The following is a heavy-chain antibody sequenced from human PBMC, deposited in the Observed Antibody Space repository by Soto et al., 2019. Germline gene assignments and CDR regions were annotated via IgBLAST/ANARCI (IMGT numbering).Heavy chain of an antibody. J-gene: IGHJ6*02. D-gene: IGHD1-1*01. V-gene: IGHV1-3*01. CDR3: ARGKGMEENYYYYGLDI. CDR2: INGGTGQT. CDR1: GYTFSTHA. Sequence: ASVKVSCKASGYTFSTHAMHWVRQAPGQSLERMGWINGGTGQTKHSHRFQDRVTITRDTSASTAYMELSSLRSEDTAVYYCARGKGMEENYYYYGLDIWRQRTTVTVSS.